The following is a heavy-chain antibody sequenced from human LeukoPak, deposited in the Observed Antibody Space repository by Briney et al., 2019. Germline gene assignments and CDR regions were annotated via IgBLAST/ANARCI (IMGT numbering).Heavy chain of an antibody. CDR2: IYYSGST. V-gene: IGHV4-30-4*01. J-gene: IGHJ4*02. Sequence: SETLSLTCTVSGGSISSGDYYWSWIRQPPGKGLEWIGYIYYSGSTYYNPSLKSRVTISLDTSKNQFSLKLNSVTAADTAVYYCARTYYYGSGSSRGNLDYWGQGTLVTVSS. CDR3: ARTYYYGSGSSRGNLDY. CDR1: GGSISSGDYY. D-gene: IGHD3-10*01.